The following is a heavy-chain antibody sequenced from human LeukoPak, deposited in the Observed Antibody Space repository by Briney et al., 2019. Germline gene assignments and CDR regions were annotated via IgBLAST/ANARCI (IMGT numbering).Heavy chain of an antibody. D-gene: IGHD3-10*01. CDR1: GYTFTGYY. CDR3: ARESGSYGSGSYGRGDY. Sequence: GASVKVSCKASGYTFTGYYMHWVRQAPGQGLEWMGRINPNSGGTNYAQKFQGRVTMTRDTSISTAYMELSRLRSDDTAVYYCARESGSYGSGSYGRGDYWGRGTLVTVSS. CDR2: INPNSGGT. V-gene: IGHV1-2*06. J-gene: IGHJ4*02.